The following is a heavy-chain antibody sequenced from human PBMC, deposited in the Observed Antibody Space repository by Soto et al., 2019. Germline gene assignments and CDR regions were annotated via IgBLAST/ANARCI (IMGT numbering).Heavy chain of an antibody. V-gene: IGHV1-69*02. Sequence: QVQLVQSGAEVKKPGSSVKVSCKASGGTFSSYTISWVRQAPGQGLEWMGRIIPILGIANYAQKFQGRVTITAXXSXSXXYMELSSLRSEDTAVYYCNSAYYYDSSGYYMGMDVWGQGTTVTVSS. J-gene: IGHJ6*02. CDR1: GGTFSSYT. CDR3: NSAYYYDSSGYYMGMDV. CDR2: IIPILGIA. D-gene: IGHD3-22*01.